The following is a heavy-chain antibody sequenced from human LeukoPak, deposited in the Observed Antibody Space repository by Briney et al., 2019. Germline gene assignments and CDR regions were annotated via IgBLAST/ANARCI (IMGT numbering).Heavy chain of an antibody. CDR3: ARGYDILTGYYKGDFDY. J-gene: IGHJ4*02. Sequence: SWIRQPPGKGLEWIGYIYYSGSTYYNPSLKSRVTISVDTSKNQFSLKLSSVTAADTAVYYCARGYDILTGYYKGDFDYWGQGTLVTVSS. V-gene: IGHV4-30-4*08. CDR2: IYYSGST. D-gene: IGHD3-9*01.